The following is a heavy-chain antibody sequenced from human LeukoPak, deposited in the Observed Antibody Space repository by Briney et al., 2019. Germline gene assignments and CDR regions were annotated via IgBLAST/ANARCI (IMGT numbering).Heavy chain of an antibody. D-gene: IGHD5-18*01. CDR2: TYYRSRWSS. V-gene: IGHV6-1*01. J-gene: IGHJ4*02. CDR3: ARDGGYRFDY. Sequence: SQTLSLTCAISGGSVSSNSVTWHWIRQSPSRGLEWLGRTYYRSRWSSDYAASVKGRISINPDTSKNQFSLQLNSVTPEDTAVYYCARDGGYRFDYWGQGSLVTVSS. CDR1: GGSVSSNSVT.